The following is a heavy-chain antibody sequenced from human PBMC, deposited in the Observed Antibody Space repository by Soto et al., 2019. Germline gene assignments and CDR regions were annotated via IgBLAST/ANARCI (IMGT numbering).Heavy chain of an antibody. Sequence: QVQLGQSGAEVKKPGDSVKVSCKASDYTFTSYGITWVRQAPGQGLEWMGWISVNNGNTNYAQKFQGRVTMTTDTSTNTAYMELWTLRSDDTAAYYCARAFSYGSYWYFDLWGRGTLVTVSS. V-gene: IGHV1-18*01. CDR3: ARAFSYGSYWYFDL. CDR2: ISVNNGNT. J-gene: IGHJ2*01. D-gene: IGHD5-18*01. CDR1: DYTFTSYG.